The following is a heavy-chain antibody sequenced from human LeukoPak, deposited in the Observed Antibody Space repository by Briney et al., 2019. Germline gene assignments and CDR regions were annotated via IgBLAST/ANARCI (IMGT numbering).Heavy chain of an antibody. Sequence: SETLSLTCTVSGGSVSSGSYYWSWIRQPPGKGLEWIGYIYYSGSTNYNPSLKSRVNISVDTSKNQFSLKLSSVTAADTAVYYCARDRCSSTSCYEGFDPWGQGTLVTVSS. CDR1: GGSVSSGSYY. CDR3: ARDRCSSTSCYEGFDP. D-gene: IGHD2-2*01. J-gene: IGHJ5*02. V-gene: IGHV4-61*01. CDR2: IYYSGST.